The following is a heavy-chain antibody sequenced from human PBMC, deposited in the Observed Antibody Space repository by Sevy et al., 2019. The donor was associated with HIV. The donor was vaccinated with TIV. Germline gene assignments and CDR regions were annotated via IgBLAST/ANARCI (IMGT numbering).Heavy chain of an antibody. CDR3: AKDFCRTDNCADLFDY. J-gene: IGHJ4*02. V-gene: IGHV3-23*01. Sequence: GGSLRLSCAASGFTFINYAMTWVRQAPGKGLEWVSSIYPNGDVTFYAESVKGRFIISSDSSKNTLFLQMNSLRAEDTAVYYCAKDFCRTDNCADLFDYWGQGTLVTVSS. CDR2: IYPNGDVT. D-gene: IGHD1-20*01. CDR1: GFTFINYA.